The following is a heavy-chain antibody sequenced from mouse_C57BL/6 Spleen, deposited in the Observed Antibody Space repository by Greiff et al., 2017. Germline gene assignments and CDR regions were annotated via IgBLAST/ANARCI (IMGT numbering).Heavy chain of an antibody. Sequence: QVQLKESGPGLVAPSQSLSITCTVSGFSLTSYAISWVRQPPGKGLAWLGVIWPGGGTNYNSALKSRLSISKDNSKSQVFLKMNSLQTDDTARYYCAGYGNYGAMDYWGQGTSVTVSS. CDR2: IWPGGGT. V-gene: IGHV2-9-1*01. D-gene: IGHD2-1*01. J-gene: IGHJ4*01. CDR1: GFSLTSYA. CDR3: AGYGNYGAMDY.